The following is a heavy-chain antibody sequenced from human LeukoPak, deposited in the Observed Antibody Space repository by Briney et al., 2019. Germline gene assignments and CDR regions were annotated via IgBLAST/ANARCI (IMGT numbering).Heavy chain of an antibody. V-gene: IGHV3-23*01. Sequence: GGSLRLSCAASGFTFSTCDMTWVRQAPGKGLEWVSSISGSGGSTYYADSVKGRFTTSRDNSENTLYLQMNGLRAEDTAVYYCAKDLAAVPGNKYFAYWGQGTLVTVSS. CDR1: GFTFSTCD. J-gene: IGHJ4*02. CDR3: AKDLAAVPGNKYFAY. CDR2: ISGSGGST. D-gene: IGHD6-19*01.